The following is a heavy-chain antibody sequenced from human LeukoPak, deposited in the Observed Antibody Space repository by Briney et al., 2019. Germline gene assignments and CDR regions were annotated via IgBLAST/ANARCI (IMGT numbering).Heavy chain of an antibody. CDR3: ARGYSGSYGRFDY. V-gene: IGHV4-59*01. CDR1: GGSISSFY. Sequence: SETLSLTCTVSGGSISSFYWSWIRQPPGKGLEWIGYIYYSGNTNYNPSLKNRVTISVDTSKNQFSLKLSSVTAADTAVYYCARGYSGSYGRFDYRGQGTLATVSS. CDR2: IYYSGNT. D-gene: IGHD1-26*01. J-gene: IGHJ4*02.